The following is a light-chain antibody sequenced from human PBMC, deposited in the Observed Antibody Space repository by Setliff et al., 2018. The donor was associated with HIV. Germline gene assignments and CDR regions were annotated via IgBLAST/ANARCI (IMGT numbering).Light chain of an antibody. J-gene: IGLJ1*01. V-gene: IGLV3-21*03. CDR1: ISGSKS. Sequence: SYELTQPPSVSVAPGKTARITCGGNISGSKSVHWYQQKPGQAPVLVVYDDTVRPSGIPERFSGSKSGTTATLTISGLQAEDEADYYCSSYGNSPYVFGTGTKVTVL. CDR3: SSYGNSPYV. CDR2: DDT.